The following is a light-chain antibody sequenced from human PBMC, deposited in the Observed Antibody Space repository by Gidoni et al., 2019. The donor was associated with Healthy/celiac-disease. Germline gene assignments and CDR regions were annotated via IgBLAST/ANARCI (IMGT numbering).Light chain of an antibody. V-gene: IGKV3-11*01. Sequence: DILLTQSPATLSLSPGDRATLSCRASQSVSSYLAWYQQKPGQAPRLLIYDASNRATGIPARFSGSGCGTDFTLTISSLEPEDFAVYYCQQRSNWPPLTFXGXTKVEIK. CDR2: DAS. J-gene: IGKJ4*01. CDR1: QSVSSY. CDR3: QQRSNWPPLT.